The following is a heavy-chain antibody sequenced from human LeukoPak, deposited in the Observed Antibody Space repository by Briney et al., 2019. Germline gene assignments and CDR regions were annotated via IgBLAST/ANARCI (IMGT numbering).Heavy chain of an antibody. D-gene: IGHD3-10*01. J-gene: IGHJ4*02. CDR2: FDPEDGET. CDR3: ATRGRMVRGETPQSIDY. Sequence: ASVKVSCKFSGYTLTELSMHWVRQAPGKGLEWMGGFDPEDGETIYAQKFQGRVTMTEDTSTDTAYMELSSLRSEDTAVYYCATRGRMVRGETPQSIDYWGQGTLVTVSS. CDR1: GYTLTELS. V-gene: IGHV1-24*01.